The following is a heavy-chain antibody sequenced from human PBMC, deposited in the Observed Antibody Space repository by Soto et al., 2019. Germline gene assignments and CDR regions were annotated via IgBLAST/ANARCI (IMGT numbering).Heavy chain of an antibody. J-gene: IGHJ6*02. CDR1: GYTFTGYY. Sequence: ASVKVSCKASGYTFTGYYIHWVRQAPGQGLGWMGGIIPIFGTANYAQKLQGRVTITADESTSTAYMELSSLRSEDTAVYYCARDYSSSSFSYYYYGMDVWGQGTTVTVSS. CDR3: ARDYSSSSFSYYYYGMDV. CDR2: IIPIFGTA. V-gene: IGHV1-69*13. D-gene: IGHD6-6*01.